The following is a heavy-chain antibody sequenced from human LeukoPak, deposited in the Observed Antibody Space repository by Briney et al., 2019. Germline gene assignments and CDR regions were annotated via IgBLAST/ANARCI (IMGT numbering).Heavy chain of an antibody. CDR2: IYYSGST. CDR3: ARDNWNYGSSMDV. CDR1: GGSVSSYC. J-gene: IGHJ6*02. Sequence: SETLSLTCTVSGGSVSSYCWSWIRQPPGKGLEGIGYIYYSGSTNYNPSLKSRVTISVDTSKNQFSLKLSSVTAADTAVYHCARDNWNYGSSMDVWGQGTTATVSS. D-gene: IGHD1-7*01. V-gene: IGHV4-59*02.